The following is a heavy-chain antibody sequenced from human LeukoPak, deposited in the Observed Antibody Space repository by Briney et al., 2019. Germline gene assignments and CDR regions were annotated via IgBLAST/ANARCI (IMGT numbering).Heavy chain of an antibody. CDR1: GFTFSDYW. D-gene: IGHD6-19*01. CDR2: IKQDGSYT. CDR3: ARWRSGRSEFDY. V-gene: IGHV3-7*01. J-gene: IGHJ4*02. Sequence: GGSLRLSCAASGFTFSDYWMAWVRQAPGKGLEWVAHIKQDGSYTEYGDSLKGRFTIPRDNAENSLFLQMNSLRVEDTAVYYCARWRSGRSEFDYWGQGTLVTVSS.